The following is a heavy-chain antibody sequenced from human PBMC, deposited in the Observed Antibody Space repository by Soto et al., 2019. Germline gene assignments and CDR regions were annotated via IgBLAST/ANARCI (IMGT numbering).Heavy chain of an antibody. CDR3: ARTTGRHLDF. CDR1: YGSISISNVF. J-gene: IGHJ4*02. D-gene: IGHD4-4*01. V-gene: IGHV4-39*01. CDR2: TDYSGTS. Sequence: SETLSLTCTVSYGSISISNVFWGWVRQPPGKGLEWIGYTDYSGTSYFNPSLGTRVTFPVDTSKNQFSLTLYSVTAAATAVYYCARTTGRHLDFWGQGILVTVSS.